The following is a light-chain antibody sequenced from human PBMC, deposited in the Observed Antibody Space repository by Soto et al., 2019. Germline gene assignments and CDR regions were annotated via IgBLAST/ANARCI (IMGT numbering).Light chain of an antibody. Sequence: EIVLTQSPGTLSLSPGDSATLSCRASQTVISDYLAWYQQTPGQAPRLLIYGASSRATDTPDRFSGRGSGTDFSLTISRLEPGDFAVYYCQVYGNSMWTFGQGTKE. CDR3: QVYGNSMWT. CDR2: GAS. J-gene: IGKJ1*01. V-gene: IGKV3-20*01. CDR1: QTVISDY.